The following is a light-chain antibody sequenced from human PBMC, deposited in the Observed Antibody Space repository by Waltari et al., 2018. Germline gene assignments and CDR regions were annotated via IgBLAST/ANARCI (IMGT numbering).Light chain of an antibody. J-gene: IGKJ2*01. Sequence: DVVMTQSPLSLPVTLGQPASISCTSSQSLVNSDGNTHLVWFHQRQGQSPMRLIYQVSIRDSEVPDRFSGGGSATDFTLKISRVEAEDVGVYYCMQGTHWPYTFGQGTKLDIK. CDR3: MQGTHWPYT. CDR2: QVS. CDR1: QSLVNSDGNTH. V-gene: IGKV2-30*01.